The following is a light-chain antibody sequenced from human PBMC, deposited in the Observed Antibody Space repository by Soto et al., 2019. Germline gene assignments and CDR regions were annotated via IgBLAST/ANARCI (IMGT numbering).Light chain of an antibody. CDR2: AAS. Sequence: DIQMTQSPSSLAASVGDRVTITCRASQCISSWLAWYQQKPGKAPTSLIYAASSLQSGVPSRFSGSGSGTDFTLTISSLQPEDFATYYCQQYNSYPCTFGQGTKLDIK. V-gene: IGKV1D-16*01. CDR3: QQYNSYPCT. J-gene: IGKJ2*02. CDR1: QCISSW.